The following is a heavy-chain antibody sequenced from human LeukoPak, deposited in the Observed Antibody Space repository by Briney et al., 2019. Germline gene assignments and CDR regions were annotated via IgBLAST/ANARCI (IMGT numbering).Heavy chain of an antibody. J-gene: IGHJ4*02. Sequence: GGSLRLSCAASGFTFNNYAMSWVRQAPGKGLEWVSTISGSGDSTYYADSVKGRFTISRDNPKNTLYLQMTSLRAEDTAVYFCAKRGIVIRGILVIGYHQEAYHYDYWGQGVLVTVSS. CDR2: ISGSGDST. D-gene: IGHD3-10*01. V-gene: IGHV3-23*01. CDR3: AKRGIVIRGILVIGYHQEAYHYDY. CDR1: GFTFNNYA.